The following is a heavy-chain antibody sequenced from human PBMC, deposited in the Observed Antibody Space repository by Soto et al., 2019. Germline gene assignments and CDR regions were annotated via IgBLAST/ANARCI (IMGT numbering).Heavy chain of an antibody. CDR3: ARGLRTGNYGMDV. D-gene: IGHD2-15*01. CDR1: GGTFDNYA. V-gene: IGHV1-69*01. J-gene: IGHJ6*02. CDR2: IIPMFETV. Sequence: QEQLLQSGAEVRKPGSSVKVSCKASGGTFDNYAVSWVRQAPGQGLEWMGGIIPMFETVNYAQRFQGRLTIAADESTSTAYMELTSLTSADTAIYLCARGLRTGNYGMDVWGQGTTVTVSS.